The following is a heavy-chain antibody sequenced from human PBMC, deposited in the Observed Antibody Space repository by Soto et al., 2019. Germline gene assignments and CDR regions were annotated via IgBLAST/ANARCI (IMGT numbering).Heavy chain of an antibody. V-gene: IGHV3-23*01. D-gene: IGHD3-22*01. CDR2: ISGSGGST. Sequence: EVQLLESGGGLVQPGGSLRLSCAASGFTFSSYAMSWVRQAPGKGLEWVSAISGSGGSTYYADSGKGRFTISRDKSKNTLYLKMNSLRAEDTAVYYCAKEPMIVVVITYDYWGQGTLVTVSS. CDR1: GFTFSSYA. J-gene: IGHJ4*02. CDR3: AKEPMIVVVITYDY.